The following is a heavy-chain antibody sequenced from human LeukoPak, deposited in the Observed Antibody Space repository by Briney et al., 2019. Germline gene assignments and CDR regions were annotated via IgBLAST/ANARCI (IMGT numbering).Heavy chain of an antibody. J-gene: IGHJ4*01. CDR2: IYSGGST. Sequence: GGSLRLSCAASGFTVSSNYMSWVRQAPGKGLEWVSVIYSGGSTYYADSVKGRFTISRDNSKNTLYLQMNSLRAEDTAVYYCARAARLLWFGELSTPYYFDYWGHGTLVTVSS. V-gene: IGHV3-66*01. CDR3: ARAARLLWFGELSTPYYFDY. CDR1: GFTVSSNY. D-gene: IGHD3-10*01.